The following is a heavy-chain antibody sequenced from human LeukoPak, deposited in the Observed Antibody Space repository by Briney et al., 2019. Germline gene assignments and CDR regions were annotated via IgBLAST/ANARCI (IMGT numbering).Heavy chain of an antibody. V-gene: IGHV3-53*01. D-gene: IGHD3-22*01. Sequence: GGSLRLSCKVSGFTVSSNSWSWVRQAPGKGLEWVSVIYSGGSTYYADSVKGRFTISRDNSKNTLYLQMNSLRAEDTAVYYCARDYYDSSGYGFYFQHWGQGTLVTVSS. J-gene: IGHJ1*01. CDR2: IYSGGST. CDR3: ARDYYDSSGYGFYFQH. CDR1: GFTVSSNS.